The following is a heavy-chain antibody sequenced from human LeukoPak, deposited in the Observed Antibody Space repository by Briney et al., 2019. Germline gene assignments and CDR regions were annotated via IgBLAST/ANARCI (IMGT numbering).Heavy chain of an antibody. Sequence: PGGSLRLSCAASGFTFSSYEMNWVRQAPGKGLEWVSYISSNGSTIYYADSVKGRFTISRDNAKNSLYLQMNSLRAEDTAVYYCARGGHSKQDHGLDYWGQGTLVTVSS. CDR1: GFTFSSYE. V-gene: IGHV3-48*03. CDR3: ARGGHSKQDHGLDY. D-gene: IGHD4-17*01. CDR2: ISSNGSTI. J-gene: IGHJ4*02.